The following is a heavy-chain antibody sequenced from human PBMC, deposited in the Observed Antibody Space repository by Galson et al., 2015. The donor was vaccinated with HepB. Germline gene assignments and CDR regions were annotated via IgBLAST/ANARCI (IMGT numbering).Heavy chain of an antibody. Sequence: SVKVSCKASGGTFSSYTISWVRQAPGQGLEWMGRIIPILRIANYAQRFQGGVTITADKSTSTAYMALSSLRSEDTAVYYCATPPWSDYVWGTYRLDYWGQGTLVTVSS. CDR2: IIPILRIA. V-gene: IGHV1-69*02. D-gene: IGHD3-16*02. CDR1: GGTFSSYT. CDR3: ATPPWSDYVWGTYRLDY. J-gene: IGHJ4*02.